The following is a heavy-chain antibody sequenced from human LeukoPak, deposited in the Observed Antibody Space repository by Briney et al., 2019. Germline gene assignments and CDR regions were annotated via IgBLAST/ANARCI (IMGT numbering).Heavy chain of an antibody. CDR3: ASGTYIGYYDI. CDR2: ISYDGSNK. V-gene: IGHV3-30*04. Sequence: GGSLRLSCAASGFTFSSYAMHWVRQAPGKGLEWVAVISYDGSNKYYADSVKGRFTISRDNAKNSLYLQMNSLRAEDTAVYYCASGTYIGYYDIWGQGTMVTVSS. J-gene: IGHJ3*02. CDR1: GFTFSSYA. D-gene: IGHD1-1*01.